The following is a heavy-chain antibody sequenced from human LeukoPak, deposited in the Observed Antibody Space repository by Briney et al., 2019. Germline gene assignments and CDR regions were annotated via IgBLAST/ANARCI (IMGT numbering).Heavy chain of an antibody. J-gene: IGHJ4*02. Sequence: PGGSLRLSCAASGFTLSSYAMSWVRQASGKGLEWGSAISDTGNTYHADSVKGRFTISRDSSKNTLFLQMNRLRPEDAAVYYCAKAPLTTCRGAFCYPFDYWGLGTLVTVSS. CDR3: AKAPLTTCRGAFCYPFDY. CDR2: ISDTGNT. CDR1: GFTLSSYA. D-gene: IGHD2-15*01. V-gene: IGHV3-23*01.